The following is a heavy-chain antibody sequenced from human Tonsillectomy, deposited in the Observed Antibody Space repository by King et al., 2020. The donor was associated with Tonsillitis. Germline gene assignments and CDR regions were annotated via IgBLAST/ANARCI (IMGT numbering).Heavy chain of an antibody. V-gene: IGHV3-49*03. J-gene: IGHJ3*01. CDR2: IRSLPYSGTA. CDR1: GFAFADYG. CDR3: TRGPVLNDNDENDDAFDV. D-gene: IGHD1-1*01. Sequence: VQLVESGGELVQPGRSLRLSCTTSGFAFADYGMTWIRQAPGKGLEWGGFIRSLPYSGTARYAASVEGRFSISRDDPNSIVYLQMNALKINDTAVYFCTRGPVLNDNDENDDAFDVWGQGTLVTVSS.